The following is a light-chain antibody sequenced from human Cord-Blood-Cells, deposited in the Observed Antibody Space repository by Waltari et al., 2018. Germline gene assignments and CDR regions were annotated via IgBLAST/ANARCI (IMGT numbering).Light chain of an antibody. CDR1: QKLLHSTGYNY. CDR2: LGS. J-gene: IGKJ1*01. V-gene: IGKV2-28*01. CDR3: MQALQAPRT. Sequence: ILMTQSPLSLGVIPLEPLSTSRTSSQKLLHSTGYNYLDRYLQKPGQSPQFLIYLGSNRASGVPDRFSGSGSGTDVTQNISRVEAEDVWVYYCMQALQAPRTFDQGTKVDIK.